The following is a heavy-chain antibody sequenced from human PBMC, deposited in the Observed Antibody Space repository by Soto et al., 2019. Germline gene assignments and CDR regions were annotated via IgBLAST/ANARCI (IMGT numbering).Heavy chain of an antibody. J-gene: IGHJ6*03. V-gene: IGHV4-59*01. CDR1: GVSLKTYY. Sequence: QVHLQESGPGLVRPSETLSLTCTVPGVSLKTYYWSWIRLPPGGGLEWIGYIFSSGSPNYNPSLRSRVTMSVETSNNQFSLKMSSVTAADTAVYYCARVAGISYYNHMDVWGKGTTVTVSS. D-gene: IGHD1-20*01. CDR3: ARVAGISYYNHMDV. CDR2: IFSSGSP.